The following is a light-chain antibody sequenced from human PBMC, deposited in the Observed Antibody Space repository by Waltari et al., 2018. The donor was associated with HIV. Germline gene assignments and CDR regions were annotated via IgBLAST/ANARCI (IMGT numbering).Light chain of an antibody. J-gene: IGLJ3*02. V-gene: IGLV3-21*04. CDR2: DTR. CDR1: NIGNTC. Sequence: SSILTQPPSLSVSPGETASLSCEGHNIGNTCVHWYQKKPGQAPVVVIYDTRDRPSGIPARFSGFNSGKTAALIITGVQAGDEADFYCQVWDGSSDQWVFGGGTKLTVL. CDR3: QVWDGSSDQWV.